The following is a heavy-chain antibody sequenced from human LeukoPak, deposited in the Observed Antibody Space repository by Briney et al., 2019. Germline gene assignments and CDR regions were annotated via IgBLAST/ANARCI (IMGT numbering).Heavy chain of an antibody. V-gene: IGHV1-2*02. Sequence: GASVNVSCKASGHTFTGSYMHWMRQAPGQGPEWMGWINPNSGDTNYAQKFQGRVTMTRDTSISTAYMELSRLRSDDTAVYYCARDLSYYGSGSYYFDYWGQGTLVNVSS. CDR1: GHTFTGSY. J-gene: IGHJ4*02. CDR3: ARDLSYYGSGSYYFDY. D-gene: IGHD3-10*01. CDR2: INPNSGDT.